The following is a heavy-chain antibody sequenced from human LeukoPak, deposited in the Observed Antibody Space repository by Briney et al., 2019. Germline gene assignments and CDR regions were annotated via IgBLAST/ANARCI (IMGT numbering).Heavy chain of an antibody. CDR3: ARDVRGHYDFWSGYHY. Sequence: ASVKVSCKASGYTFTSYGISWVRQAPGQGLEWMGWISAYNGNTNYAQKLQGRVTMTTDTSTSTAYMELRSLRSDDTAVYYCARDVRGHYDFWSGYHYWGQGTLVTVSS. D-gene: IGHD3-3*01. CDR2: ISAYNGNT. CDR1: GYTFTSYG. J-gene: IGHJ4*02. V-gene: IGHV1-18*01.